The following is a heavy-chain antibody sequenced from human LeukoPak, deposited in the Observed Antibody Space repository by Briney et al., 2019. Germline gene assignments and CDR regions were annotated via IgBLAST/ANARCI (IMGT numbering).Heavy chain of an antibody. D-gene: IGHD2-21*02. V-gene: IGHV3-48*02. Sequence: GGSLRLSCATSGFTFTSHSMNWVRQAPGKGLEWVSFITSSSTTIYYADSVKGRFTISRDNAKNSLYLQMNSLRDEDTAVYYCARVRGTALVNMYSDYWSQGTLVTVSS. CDR1: GFTFTSHS. CDR2: ITSSSTTI. CDR3: ARVRGTALVNMYSDY. J-gene: IGHJ4*02.